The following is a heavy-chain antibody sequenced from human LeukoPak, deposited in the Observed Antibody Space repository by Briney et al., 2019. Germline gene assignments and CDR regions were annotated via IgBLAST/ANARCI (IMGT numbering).Heavy chain of an antibody. CDR1: GFTFSSYG. V-gene: IGHV3-30*18. CDR3: AKDGGNYYDTAGNHLMRSYMDV. Sequence: PGGSLRLSCAASGFTFSSYGMHWVRQVPGKGLEWVTVISHDAKSTYHVDSVKGRFTISRDNCKNTLYLQMNSLRAEDTAVYYCAKDGGNYYDTAGNHLMRSYMDVWGKGTTVTVSS. D-gene: IGHD3-22*01. J-gene: IGHJ6*04. CDR2: ISHDAKST.